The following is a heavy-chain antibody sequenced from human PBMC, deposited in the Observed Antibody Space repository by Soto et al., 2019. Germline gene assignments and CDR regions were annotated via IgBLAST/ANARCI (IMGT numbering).Heavy chain of an antibody. Sequence: SVKVSCKASGGTFSSYAISWVRQAPGQGLEWMGGIIPIFGTANYAQKFQGRVTITADESTSTAYMELSSLRSEDTAVYYCARDRLGGIAVVPYYFDYWGQGTLVTVSS. D-gene: IGHD6-19*01. CDR2: IIPIFGTA. CDR1: GGTFSSYA. J-gene: IGHJ4*02. V-gene: IGHV1-69*13. CDR3: ARDRLGGIAVVPYYFDY.